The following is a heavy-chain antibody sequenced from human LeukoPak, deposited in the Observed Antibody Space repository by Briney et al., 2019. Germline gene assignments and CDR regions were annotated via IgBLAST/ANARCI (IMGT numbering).Heavy chain of an antibody. D-gene: IGHD3-3*01. CDR2: INPSGGST. CDR1: GYTFTSYY. Sequence: ASVKVSCKASGYTFTSYYMHWVRQAPGQGLEWMGIINPSGGSTSYAQKFQGRVTMTRDTSTSTVYMELSSLRSEDTAVYYCANDFQASIHYYGMDVWGQGTTVTVSS. J-gene: IGHJ6*02. V-gene: IGHV1-46*01. CDR3: ANDFQASIHYYGMDV.